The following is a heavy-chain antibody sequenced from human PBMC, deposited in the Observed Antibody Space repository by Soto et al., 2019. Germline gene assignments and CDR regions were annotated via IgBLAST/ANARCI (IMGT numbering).Heavy chain of an antibody. V-gene: IGHV4-39*01. CDR3: ARREGYYDYIWGSYRPHGAFDI. CDR1: GGSISSSSYY. Sequence: QLQLQESGPGLVKPSETLSLTCTVSGGSISSSSYYWGWIRQPPGKGLEWIGGIYYSGSTYYNPSLESRVTISGDTSKNQFSLTLSSVTAADTAVYYCARREGYYDYIWGSYRPHGAFDIWGHGTMVTVSS. J-gene: IGHJ3*02. D-gene: IGHD3-16*02. CDR2: IYYSGST.